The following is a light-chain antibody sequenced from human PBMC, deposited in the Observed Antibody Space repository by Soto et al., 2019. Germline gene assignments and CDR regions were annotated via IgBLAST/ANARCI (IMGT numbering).Light chain of an antibody. V-gene: IGLV2-14*01. Sequence: QSALTQPASVSGSPGQSITIACTGTSSDVGAYNYVSWYQQHPGKAPKLMIYEVSHRPSGVSTRFSGSKSGNTASLTISGLQAEDEADYYCSSYATSRDVLFGGGTKLTVL. CDR3: SSYATSRDVL. CDR2: EVS. CDR1: SSDVGAYNY. J-gene: IGLJ2*01.